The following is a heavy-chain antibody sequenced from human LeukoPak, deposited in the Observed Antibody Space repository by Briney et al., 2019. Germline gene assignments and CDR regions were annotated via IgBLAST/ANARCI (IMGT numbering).Heavy chain of an antibody. J-gene: IGHJ6*02. D-gene: IGHD6-13*01. CDR3: ASRIAAAGMDV. CDR2: IIPILGIA. V-gene: IGHV1-69*04. CDR1: GGTFSSYA. Sequence: GASVKVSCKASGGTFSSYATSWVRQAPGQGLEWMGRIIPILGIANYAQKFQGRVTITADKSTSTAYMELSSLRSEDTAVYYCASRIAAAGMDVWGQGTTVTVSS.